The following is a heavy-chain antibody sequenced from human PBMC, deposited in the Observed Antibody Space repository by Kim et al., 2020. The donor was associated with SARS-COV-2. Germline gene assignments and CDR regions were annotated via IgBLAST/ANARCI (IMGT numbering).Heavy chain of an antibody. CDR3: ARDRGGLKHYMDV. Sequence: SETLSLTCSVSGGSISRDYWSWIRQHRGKGLEWIGYIYYSGSTTYNPSLESRVAISVDTSKNQFSLNLRSVTAADTALYYCARDRGGLKHYMDVWGKGTAVTISS. D-gene: IGHD3-10*01. V-gene: IGHV4-59*01. J-gene: IGHJ6*03. CDR2: IYYSGST. CDR1: GGSISRDY.